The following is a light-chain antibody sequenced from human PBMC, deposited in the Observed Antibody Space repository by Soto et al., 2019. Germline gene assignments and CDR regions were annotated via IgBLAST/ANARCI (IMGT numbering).Light chain of an antibody. V-gene: IGKV1-9*01. CDR2: AAS. J-gene: IGKJ1*01. CDR3: QQLNSYPWT. CDR1: QDISSF. Sequence: IQLTQSPSSLSASVGDRVTITCRASQDISSFLAWYQQKPGKAPKLLIYAASTLQSGVPSRFSGSGSGTDFTLTISSLQPEDFAADYCQQLNSYPWTLGPGTKVEI.